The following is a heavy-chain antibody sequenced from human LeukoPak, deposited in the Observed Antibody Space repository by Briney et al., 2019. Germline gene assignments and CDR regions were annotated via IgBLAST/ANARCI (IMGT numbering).Heavy chain of an antibody. CDR2: ISSSSSYI. Sequence: GGSPRLSCAASGFTFSSYSMNWVRQAPGKGLEWVSSISSSSSYIYYADSVKGRFTISRDNAKNSLYLQMNSLRAEDTAVYYCARDSHRYYYDSSGYYGPLWGQGTLVTVSS. D-gene: IGHD3-22*01. V-gene: IGHV3-21*01. J-gene: IGHJ4*02. CDR3: ARDSHRYYYDSSGYYGPL. CDR1: GFTFSSYS.